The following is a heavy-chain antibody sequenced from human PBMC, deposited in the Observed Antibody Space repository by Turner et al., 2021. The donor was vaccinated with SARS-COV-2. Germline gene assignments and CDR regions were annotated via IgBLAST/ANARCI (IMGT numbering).Heavy chain of an antibody. J-gene: IGHJ5*01. V-gene: IGHV3-74*01. CDR2: MNADGSRT. Sequence: EVQLVESGGGLVQPGGSLRLSCGASGFTFNSYWMHWVRQAPGKGLMGVAHMNADGSRTSYADSVKGRFTISRDNAKNTLYLQMNSLRVDDTAMYYCVRGGTVVGTPNIVFESWGHGTLVTVSS. CDR3: VRGGTVVGTPNIVFES. D-gene: IGHD2-2*01. CDR1: GFTFNSYW.